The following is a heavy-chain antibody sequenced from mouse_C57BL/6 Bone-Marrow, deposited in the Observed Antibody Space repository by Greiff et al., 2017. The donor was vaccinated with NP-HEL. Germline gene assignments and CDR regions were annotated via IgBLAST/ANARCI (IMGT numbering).Heavy chain of an antibody. J-gene: IGHJ3*01. CDR3: ARGWLLFAY. CDR1: GYSITSGYY. CDR2: ISYDGSN. V-gene: IGHV3-6*01. Sequence: QLQESGPGFVKPSQSLSLTCPVTGYSITSGYYWNWIRQFPGNKLEWMGYISYDGSNNYNPSLKNRISITRDTSKNQFFLKLNAVTTEDTAAYYCARGWLLFAYWGQGTLVTVSA. D-gene: IGHD2-3*01.